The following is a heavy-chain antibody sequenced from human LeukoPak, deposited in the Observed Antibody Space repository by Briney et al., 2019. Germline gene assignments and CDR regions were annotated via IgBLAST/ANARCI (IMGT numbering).Heavy chain of an antibody. CDR3: ARALRSSWSYYYYMDV. D-gene: IGHD6-13*01. CDR1: GGSISSYY. V-gene: IGHV4-4*07. Sequence: PSETLSLTCTVSGGSISSYYWSWIRQPAGKGLEWIGRIYTSGSTNYNPSLKSRVTMSVDTSKNQFSLKLSPVTAADTAVYYCARALRSSWSYYYYMDVWGKGTTVTVSS. J-gene: IGHJ6*03. CDR2: IYTSGST.